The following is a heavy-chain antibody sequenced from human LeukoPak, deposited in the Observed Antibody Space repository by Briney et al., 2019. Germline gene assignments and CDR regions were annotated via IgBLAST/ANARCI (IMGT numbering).Heavy chain of an antibody. CDR3: AKERSGVVAAASNS. CDR2: ISGGDIGT. V-gene: IGHV3-23*01. D-gene: IGHD2-2*01. J-gene: IGHJ5*02. Sequence: GGSLRLSCAASGFIFSDYAMSWVRQAPGKGPEWVSAISGGDIGTFYADSVRGRFTTSRDNSNNTLYLQMNSLRAEDTAVYYCAKERSGVVAAASNSWGRGTLVTVSS. CDR1: GFIFSDYA.